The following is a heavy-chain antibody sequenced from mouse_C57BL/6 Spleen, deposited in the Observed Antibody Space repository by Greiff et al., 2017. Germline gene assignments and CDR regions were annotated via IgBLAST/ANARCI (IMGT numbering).Heavy chain of an antibody. CDR1: GFTFSDYG. J-gene: IGHJ1*03. CDR2: ISSGSSTI. CDR3: APDAGYCDG. V-gene: IGHV5-17*01. Sequence: DVQLVESGGGLVKPGGSLKLSCAASGFTFSDYGMHWVRQAPEKGLEWVAYISSGSSTIYYADTVKGRFTISRDNAKNTLCLQMTSLRSEDTAMYYGAPDAGYCDGWGTGTTVTVSS. D-gene: IGHD2-3*01.